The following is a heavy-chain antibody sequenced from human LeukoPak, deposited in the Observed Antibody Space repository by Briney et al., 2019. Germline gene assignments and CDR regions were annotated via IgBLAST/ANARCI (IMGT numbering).Heavy chain of an antibody. CDR1: GSTFSSYT. CDR3: AKNGKYYFDY. CDR2: ITNSGGNT. D-gene: IGHD1-1*01. J-gene: IGHJ4*02. V-gene: IGHV3-23*01. Sequence: GGSLRLSCAASGSTFSSYTLAWVRQAAGKGLEWVSSITNSGGNTYYADSVKGRFTISRDNSKNTLFLQMNGLRAEDTAVYYCAKNGKYYFDYWGQGTLVTVSS.